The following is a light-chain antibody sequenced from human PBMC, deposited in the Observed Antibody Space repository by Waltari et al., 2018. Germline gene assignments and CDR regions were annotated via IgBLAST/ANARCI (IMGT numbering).Light chain of an antibody. Sequence: EIVMTQSPATLSVSPGERATLSCRASQSVSSNLAWYQQKPGQAPSHLIYGASTRANGIPARFSGSGSGTEFTLTISSLQSEDFAVYYCQQYNNWPPLTFGGGTKVEIK. V-gene: IGKV3-15*01. CDR3: QQYNNWPPLT. CDR1: QSVSSN. CDR2: GAS. J-gene: IGKJ4*01.